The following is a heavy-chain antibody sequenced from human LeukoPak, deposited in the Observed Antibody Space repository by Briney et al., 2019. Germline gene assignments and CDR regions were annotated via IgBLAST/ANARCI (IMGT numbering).Heavy chain of an antibody. V-gene: IGHV4-34*01. J-gene: IGHJ6*03. CDR3: ARGVITMVRGVKFSHYMHL. Sequence: PSETLSLTCAVYGGAFSGYYWSWIRQPPGKGLEWIGEINHSGSTNYNPSLKGRVTISVDTSKNQLSLKLSSVSAADAAVYYCARGVITMVRGVKFSHYMHLWGKGPTVTVSS. CDR1: GGAFSGYY. CDR2: INHSGST. D-gene: IGHD3-10*01.